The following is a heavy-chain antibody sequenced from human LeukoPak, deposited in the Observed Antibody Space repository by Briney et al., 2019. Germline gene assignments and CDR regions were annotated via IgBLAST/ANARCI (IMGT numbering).Heavy chain of an antibody. J-gene: IGHJ4*02. CDR1: GFTFSSYG. D-gene: IGHD3-3*01. V-gene: IGHV3-30*02. CDR2: IRYDGSNK. Sequence: GGSLRLSCAASGFTFSSYGMHWVRQAPGKGLEWVAFIRYDGSNKYYADSVKGRFTISRDNSKNTLYLQMNSLRAEDTAVYYCAKSPYYDFWSGYAFDYWGQGTLVTVSS. CDR3: AKSPYYDFWSGYAFDY.